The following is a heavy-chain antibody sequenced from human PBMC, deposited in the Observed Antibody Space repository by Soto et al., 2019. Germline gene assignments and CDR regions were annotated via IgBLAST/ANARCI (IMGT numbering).Heavy chain of an antibody. Sequence: SGPTLVNPTETLTLTCTVSGFSLSNVRMGVSWIRQPPGKALEWLAHIFSNDEKSYSSSLKSRLTISKDTSKSQVVLTMTNMDPVDTATYYCARIDITMVRGVIIEYGMDVWGQGTAVTVSS. CDR3: ARIDITMVRGVIIEYGMDV. CDR1: GFSLSNVRMG. D-gene: IGHD3-10*01. V-gene: IGHV2-26*01. CDR2: IFSNDEK. J-gene: IGHJ6*02.